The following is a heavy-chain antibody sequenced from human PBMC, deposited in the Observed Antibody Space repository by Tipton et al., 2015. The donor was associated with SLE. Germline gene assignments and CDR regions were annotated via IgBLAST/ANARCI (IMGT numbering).Heavy chain of an antibody. J-gene: IGHJ5*02. CDR1: GGTFSSYA. Sequence: QLVQSGPEVKKPGSSVKVSCKASGGTFSSYAISWVRQAPGQGLEWMGGIIPIFGTANYAQKFQGVVTITADESTSTAYMELRSMRSDDTGVYYCARDAGGDIVVVPAALAWFDPWGQGTLVTVSS. CDR2: IIPIFGTA. V-gene: IGHV1-69*01. D-gene: IGHD2-2*01. CDR3: ARDAGGDIVVVPAALAWFDP.